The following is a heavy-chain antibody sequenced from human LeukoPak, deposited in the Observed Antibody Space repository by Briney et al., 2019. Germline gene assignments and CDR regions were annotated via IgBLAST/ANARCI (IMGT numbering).Heavy chain of an antibody. Sequence: PGGSLRLSCAASGFTFSSYWMSWVRQAPGKGLEWVANIKQDGSEKYYVDSVKGRFTISRDNAKNSLYLQMNSLRAEDTAVYYCARGQAYCSGGSCYLALSPGMDVLGQGTTVTVSS. CDR3: ARGQAYCSGGSCYLALSPGMDV. J-gene: IGHJ6*02. D-gene: IGHD2-15*01. CDR2: IKQDGSEK. CDR1: GFTFSSYW. V-gene: IGHV3-7*03.